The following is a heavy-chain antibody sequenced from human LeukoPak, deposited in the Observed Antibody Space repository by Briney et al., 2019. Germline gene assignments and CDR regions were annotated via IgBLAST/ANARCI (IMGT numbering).Heavy chain of an antibody. CDR2: IYYSGGT. V-gene: IGHV4-39*01. CDR1: GGSISSSSYY. CDR3: ARHERAATAPFDY. J-gene: IGHJ4*02. D-gene: IGHD2-21*02. Sequence: SETLSLTCTVSGGSISSSSYYWGWIRQPPGKGLEWIGSIYYSGGTYYNPSLKSRVTISVDTSKNQFSLKPSSVTAADTAVYYCARHERAATAPFDYWGQGTLVTVSS.